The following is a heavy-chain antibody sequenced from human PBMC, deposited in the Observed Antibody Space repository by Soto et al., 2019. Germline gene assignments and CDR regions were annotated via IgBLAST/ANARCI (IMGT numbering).Heavy chain of an antibody. CDR1: GFTFSDAW. D-gene: IGHD3-10*01. CDR3: VRDRGGGMDV. CDR2: IKRKIDGETT. Sequence: EVQLVESGGGMVMPGGSLRLSCAASGFTFSDAWMTWIRQAPGKGLQCVGRIKRKIDGETTDYAAPVKGRFTISRDDSKNRLYLQMNSLKVEDTGMYYCVRDRGGGMDVWGQGPTVTVSS. J-gene: IGHJ6*01. V-gene: IGHV3-15*01.